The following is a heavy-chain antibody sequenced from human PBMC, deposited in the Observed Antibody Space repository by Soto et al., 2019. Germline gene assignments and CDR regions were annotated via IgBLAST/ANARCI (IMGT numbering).Heavy chain of an antibody. Sequence: QVQLVESEGGVVQPGRSLKLSCAASGFSFRRYGMHWVRQAPGKGLEWVAHISYDGTEKYNADSVKGRFTISRDNSKNTLYLEMSSLRPEDTAVYFCAKDRSYDYDAFDFWGQGTLVTISS. CDR3: AKDRSYDYDAFDF. CDR2: ISYDGTEK. CDR1: GFSFRRYG. J-gene: IGHJ3*01. V-gene: IGHV3-30*18. D-gene: IGHD5-12*01.